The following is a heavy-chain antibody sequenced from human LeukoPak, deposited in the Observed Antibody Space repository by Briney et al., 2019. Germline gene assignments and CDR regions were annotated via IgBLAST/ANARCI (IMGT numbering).Heavy chain of an antibody. D-gene: IGHD1-26*01. CDR2: IVVGSGNT. Sequence: GASVKVSCKASGYTFTGYYMHWVRQAPGQGLEWIGWIVVGSGNTNYAQKFQERVTITRDMSTSTAYMELSSLRSEDTAVYYCAAGGEGEGLGATNSGGMLTYFDYWGQGTLVTVSS. V-gene: IGHV1-58*02. CDR3: AAGGEGEGLGATNSGGMLTYFDY. CDR1: GYTFTGYY. J-gene: IGHJ4*02.